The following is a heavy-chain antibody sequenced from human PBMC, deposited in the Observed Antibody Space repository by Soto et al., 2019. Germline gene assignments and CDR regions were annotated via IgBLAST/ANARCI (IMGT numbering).Heavy chain of an antibody. CDR1: GFTFNTYG. V-gene: IGHV3-21*01. CDR3: ARDHRYCSGSSCRPYYYYYGMDV. Sequence: GGSLRLSCAASGFTFNTYGFNWVRQAPGKGLEWVAAISGTSDYIYYADSVKGRFTISRDNAKTSLYIQMNSLRAEDTAVYYCARDHRYCSGSSCRPYYYYYGMDVWGQGTTVTVSS. J-gene: IGHJ6*02. CDR2: ISGTSDYI. D-gene: IGHD2-15*01.